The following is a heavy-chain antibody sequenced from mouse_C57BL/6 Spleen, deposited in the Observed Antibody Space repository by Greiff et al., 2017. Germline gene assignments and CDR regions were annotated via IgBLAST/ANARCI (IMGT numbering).Heavy chain of an antibody. CDR1: GYTFTSYW. CDR2: IYPSDSET. Sequence: QVHVKQPGAELVRPGSSVKLSCKASGYTFTSYWMDWVKQRPGQGLEWIGNIYPSDSETHYNQKFKDKATLTVDKSSSTAYMQLSSLTSEDSAVYYCARAEGKTTAPFAYWGQGTLVTVSA. V-gene: IGHV1-61*01. D-gene: IGHD1-2*01. CDR3: ARAEGKTTAPFAY. J-gene: IGHJ3*01.